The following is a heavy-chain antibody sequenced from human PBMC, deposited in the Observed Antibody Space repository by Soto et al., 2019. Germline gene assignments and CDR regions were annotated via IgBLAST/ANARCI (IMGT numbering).Heavy chain of an antibody. CDR2: IIPIFGTA. CDR1: GGTFSSYA. J-gene: IGHJ4*02. Sequence: SVKVSCKASGGTFSSYAISWVRQAPGQGLEWMGGIIPIFGTANYAQKFQGRVTITADESTSTAYMELSSLRSEDTAVYYCASISRAPRNQNLPSGYFDYWGQGTLVTVSS. V-gene: IGHV1-69*13. CDR3: ASISRAPRNQNLPSGYFDY.